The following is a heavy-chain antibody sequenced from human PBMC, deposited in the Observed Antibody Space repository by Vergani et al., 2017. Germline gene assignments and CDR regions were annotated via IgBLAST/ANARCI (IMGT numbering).Heavy chain of an antibody. Sequence: VQLVQSGAEVKKPGASVKVSCKAPGYTFTSYYMHWVRQPPGQGLEWMGIINPSGGSTSYAQKFQGRVTMTRETSTSTVYMELSSLRSEDTAVYYCTTPTKWELRYYFDYWGQGTLVTVSS. D-gene: IGHD3-9*01. CDR2: INPSGGST. J-gene: IGHJ4*02. CDR3: TTPTKWELRYYFDY. CDR1: GYTFTSYY. V-gene: IGHV1-46*01.